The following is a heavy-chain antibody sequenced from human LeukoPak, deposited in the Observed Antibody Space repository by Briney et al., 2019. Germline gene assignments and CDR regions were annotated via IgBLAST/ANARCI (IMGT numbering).Heavy chain of an antibody. CDR1: GFTFSSYS. V-gene: IGHV3-21*01. D-gene: IGHD3-22*01. J-gene: IGHJ4*02. Sequence: TGGSLRLSCAASGFTFSSYSMNWVRQAPGKGLEWVSSISSSSSYIYYADSVKGRFTISRDNAKNSLYLQMNSLRAEDTAVYYCARALDYYDSSGGIDYWGQGTLVTVSS. CDR2: ISSSSSYI. CDR3: ARALDYYDSSGGIDY.